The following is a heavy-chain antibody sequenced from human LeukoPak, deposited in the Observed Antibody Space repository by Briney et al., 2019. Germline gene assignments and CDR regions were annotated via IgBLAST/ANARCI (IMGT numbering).Heavy chain of an antibody. CDR1: GFAVNGDN. Sequence: GGSLRLSCAASGFAVNGDNMSWVRQAPGKRLEWVSVIYSDYDDGHTNYVDSVRGRFTISRDNSKNMVYLQMNSLRVEDTAVYYCSKRSGGYYDHWGQGTLVAVSS. CDR2: IYSDYDDGHT. V-gene: IGHV3-66*02. D-gene: IGHD3-3*01. J-gene: IGHJ4*02. CDR3: SKRSGGYYDH.